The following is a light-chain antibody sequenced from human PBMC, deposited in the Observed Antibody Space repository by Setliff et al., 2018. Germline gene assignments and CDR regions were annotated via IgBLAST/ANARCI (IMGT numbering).Light chain of an antibody. V-gene: IGLV2-23*02. CDR1: RRDVGSFNL. CDR3: SSYAGLTTWI. CDR2: DVS. J-gene: IGLJ1*01. Sequence: QSVLTQPASVSGSPGQSISISCTGTRRDVGSFNLVSWYQHRPGKAPQVIIFDVSDRPSGVSNRFPGSKSGDTAYLTISGLQAEDEANYFCSSYAGLTTWIFGAGTRSPS.